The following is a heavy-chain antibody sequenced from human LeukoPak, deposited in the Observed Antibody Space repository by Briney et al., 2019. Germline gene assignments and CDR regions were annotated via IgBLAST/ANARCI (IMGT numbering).Heavy chain of an antibody. CDR1: GVSISNYY. J-gene: IGHJ6*03. V-gene: IGHV4-59*01. D-gene: IGHD3-3*01. Sequence: KSSETLSLTCTVSGVSISNYYCSWIRQPPGKGLEWIGYIYYSGSTNYNPSLKSRVTISVDTSKNQFSLKLSSVTAADTAVYYCARGRAYYDFWSGYLSGSMDVWGKGTTVTVSS. CDR2: IYYSGST. CDR3: ARGRAYYDFWSGYLSGSMDV.